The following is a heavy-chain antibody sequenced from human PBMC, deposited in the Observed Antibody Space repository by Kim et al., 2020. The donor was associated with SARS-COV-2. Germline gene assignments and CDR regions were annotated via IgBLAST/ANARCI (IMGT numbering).Heavy chain of an antibody. D-gene: IGHD1-1*01. Sequence: GGSLRLSCAASGFTFSNYWMNWVRQAPGKGLEWVANIKQDGSEKYYVDSVKGRFTISRDNAKNSLYLQINTLRAEDTAVYYCARDTTGTTDSIDYWGQGT. CDR3: ARDTTGTTDSIDY. CDR2: IKQDGSEK. CDR1: GFTFSNYW. V-gene: IGHV3-7*01. J-gene: IGHJ4*02.